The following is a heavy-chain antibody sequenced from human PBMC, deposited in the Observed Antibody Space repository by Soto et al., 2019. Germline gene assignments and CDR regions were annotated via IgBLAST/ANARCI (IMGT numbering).Heavy chain of an antibody. V-gene: IGHV5-10-1*01. D-gene: IGHD2-21*02. Sequence: PGESLKISCKGSEYSFTSYWISWVRQMPGKGLEWMGRIDPSDSYTNYSPSFQGHVTISADKSISTAYLQWSSLKASDTAMYYCARSPYCGGDCYHDAFDIWGQGTMVTVSS. CDR3: ARSPYCGGDCYHDAFDI. CDR2: IDPSDSYT. CDR1: EYSFTSYW. J-gene: IGHJ3*02.